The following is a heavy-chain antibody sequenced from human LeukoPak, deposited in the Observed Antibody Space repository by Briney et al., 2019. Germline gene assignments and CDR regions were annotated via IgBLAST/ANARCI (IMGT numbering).Heavy chain of an antibody. Sequence: SETLSLTCTVSGYSISSGYYWGWIRQPPGKGPEWIGSIYHSGSTYYNPSLKSRVTISVDTSKNQFSLKLSSVTAADTAVYYCARLIYGRKFYYYYYMDVWGKGTTVTVSS. D-gene: IGHD3-10*01. CDR3: ARLIYGRKFYYYYYMDV. CDR1: GYSISSGYY. V-gene: IGHV4-38-2*02. CDR2: IYHSGST. J-gene: IGHJ6*03.